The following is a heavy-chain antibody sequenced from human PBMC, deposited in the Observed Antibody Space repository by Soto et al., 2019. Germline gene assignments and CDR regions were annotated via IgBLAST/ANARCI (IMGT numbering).Heavy chain of an antibody. V-gene: IGHV3-23*01. Sequence: PGGSLRLSCAASGLTFSAYAMTWVRQAPGKGLEWVSTISGSGDDTYYAGSVKGRFIISRDNSKNTLFLQMNSLRAEDTAVYHCAKRFGSGYYSAFDVWGQGTMVTVSS. CDR1: GLTFSAYA. CDR3: AKRFGSGYYSAFDV. J-gene: IGHJ3*01. D-gene: IGHD3-22*01. CDR2: ISGSGDDT.